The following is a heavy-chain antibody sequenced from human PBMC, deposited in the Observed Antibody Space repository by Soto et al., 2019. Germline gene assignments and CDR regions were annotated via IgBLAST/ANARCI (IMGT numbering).Heavy chain of an antibody. CDR1: GGTFSSYA. V-gene: IGHV1-69*12. J-gene: IGHJ4*02. CDR3: AIEKGDGSDWEYLAY. D-gene: IGHD5-12*01. Sequence: QVQLVQSGAEVKKPGSSVKVSCKASGGTFSSYAISWVRQAPGQGLEWMGGIIPIFGTANYAQKFQGRVKIXXDXSXTTADMEPSSLGAEATAVYYCAIEKGDGSDWEYLAYWGQGTLVAVSS. CDR2: IIPIFGTA.